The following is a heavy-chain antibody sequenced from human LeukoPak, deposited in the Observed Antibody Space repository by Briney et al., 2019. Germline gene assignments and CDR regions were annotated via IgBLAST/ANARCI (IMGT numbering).Heavy chain of an antibody. CDR3: ARHDVDSGYDHEYYYHYGMDV. V-gene: IGHV1-69*10. D-gene: IGHD5-12*01. CDR2: IIPMLGIE. J-gene: IGHJ6*02. Sequence: SVSLSCVASGGTFSSYSISWVRQAPGQGLEWMGHIIPMLGIENCAEIFGGRVTITADKSTSTAYMELSSLRCEYTAVYYCARHDVDSGYDHEYYYHYGMDVGGQGTTVTVPS. CDR1: GGTFSSYS.